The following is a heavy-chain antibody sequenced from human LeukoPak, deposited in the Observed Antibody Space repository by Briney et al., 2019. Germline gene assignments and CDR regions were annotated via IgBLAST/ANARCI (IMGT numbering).Heavy chain of an antibody. Sequence: SETLSLTCAVSGGSISSGGNSWSWIRQPPGKGLEWIGYIYYSGSTYYNPSLKSRVTISVDTSKNQFSLKLSSVTAADTAVYYCARGILVGATRTGAFDIWGQGTMVTVSS. CDR2: IYYSGST. V-gene: IGHV4-30-4*07. CDR1: GGSISSGGNS. J-gene: IGHJ3*02. D-gene: IGHD1-26*01. CDR3: ARGILVGATRTGAFDI.